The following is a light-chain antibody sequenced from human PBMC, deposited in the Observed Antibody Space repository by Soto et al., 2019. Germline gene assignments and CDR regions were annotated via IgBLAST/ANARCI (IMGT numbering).Light chain of an antibody. V-gene: IGLV2-14*01. CDR1: SSDVGGYNY. CDR2: EVN. CDR3: SSYTSNNTRV. Sequence: QSVLTQPASVSGSPGQSITISCTGTSSDVGGYNYVSWYQQHPGKAPKLMIYEVNNRPSGVSNRFSGSKSGNTASLTISGLQAEDEAYYYCSSYTSNNTRVFGGGTKLTVL. J-gene: IGLJ3*02.